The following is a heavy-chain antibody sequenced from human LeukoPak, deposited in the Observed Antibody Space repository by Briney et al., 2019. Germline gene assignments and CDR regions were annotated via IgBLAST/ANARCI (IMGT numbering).Heavy chain of an antibody. J-gene: IGHJ4*02. D-gene: IGHD3-22*01. CDR1: GFTFSSYW. CDR2: IKQDGSEK. V-gene: IGHV3-7*01. Sequence: GGSLRLSCAASGFTFSSYWMSWVRQAPGKGLEWVANIKQDGSEKYYVDSVKGRFTISRDNAKNSLYLQMNSLRAEDTAVYCCAREGTMIVVVQAVYWGQGTLVTVSS. CDR3: AREGTMIVVVQAVY.